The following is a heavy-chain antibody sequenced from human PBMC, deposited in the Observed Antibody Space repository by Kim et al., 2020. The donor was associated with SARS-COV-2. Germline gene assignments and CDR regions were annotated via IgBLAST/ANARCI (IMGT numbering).Heavy chain of an antibody. CDR3: ARAGMDTAMVRSKYYYYYYGMDV. V-gene: IGHV3-21*01. CDR1: GFTFSSYS. Sequence: GGSLRLSCAASGFTFSSYSMNWVRQAPGKGLEWVSSISSSSSYIYYADSVKGRFTISRDNAKNSLYQQMNSLRAEDTAVYYCARAGMDTAMVRSKYYYYYYGMDVWGQGTTVTVSS. D-gene: IGHD5-18*01. J-gene: IGHJ6*02. CDR2: ISSSSSYI.